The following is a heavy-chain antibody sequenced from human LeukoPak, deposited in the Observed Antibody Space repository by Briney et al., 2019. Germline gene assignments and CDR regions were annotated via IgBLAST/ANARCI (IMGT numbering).Heavy chain of an antibody. CDR2: IYYSGST. D-gene: IGHD2-2*01. Sequence: SETLSLTCTVSGGSISSYYWSWIRQPPGKGLEWIGYIYYSGSTNYNPSLKSRVTISVDTSKNQFSLKLSSVTAADTAVYYCARGYDALDAFDIWGQGTMVTVSS. CDR3: ARGYDALDAFDI. J-gene: IGHJ3*02. CDR1: GGSISSYY. V-gene: IGHV4-59*01.